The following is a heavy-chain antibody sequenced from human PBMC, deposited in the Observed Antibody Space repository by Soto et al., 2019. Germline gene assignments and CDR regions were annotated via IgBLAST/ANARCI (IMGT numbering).Heavy chain of an antibody. V-gene: IGHV4-34*01. CDR3: ARGLRPKMYSSSAYLFDP. CDR1: GGSFSGYY. J-gene: IGHJ5*02. CDR2: INHSGST. Sequence: SETLSLTCAVYGGSFSGYYWSWIRQPPGKGLEWIGEINHSGSTNYNPSLKSRVTISVDTSKNQFSLKLSSVTAADTAVYYCARGLRPKMYSSSAYLFDPWGQGILV. D-gene: IGHD6-6*01.